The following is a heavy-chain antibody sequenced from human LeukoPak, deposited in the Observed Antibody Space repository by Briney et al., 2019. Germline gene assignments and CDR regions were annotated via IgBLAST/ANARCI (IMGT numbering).Heavy chain of an antibody. CDR1: AGSITTSCYC. CDR3: ARLGQWLDIDY. J-gene: IGHJ4*02. V-gene: IGHV4-39*01. CDR2: IYYSGSS. D-gene: IGHD6-19*01. Sequence: TQSPTCTLAAGSITTSCYCSGWIRQPPGKGLEWIGSIYYSGSSYYNPSLKSRVTISVDTSKNQFSLKLSSVTAADTAVYYCARLGQWLDIDYWGQGTLVTVSS.